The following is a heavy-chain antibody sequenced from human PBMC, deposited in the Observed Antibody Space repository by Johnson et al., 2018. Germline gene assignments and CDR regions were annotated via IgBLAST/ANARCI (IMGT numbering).Heavy chain of an antibody. Sequence: QVQLQQWGAGLLKPSETLYLTCAVYGGSFSGYYWSWIRQSPTKGLEWIGEINHRESTNYNPSLKSRVTISVDTSKNQFSVKLSSVTAADAAVYYCGKRCACVSCTTPTFGFWENRYYMDVWGRGTTVTVSS. V-gene: IGHV4-34*01. CDR1: GGSFSGYY. CDR3: GKRCACVSCTTPTFGFWENRYYMDV. J-gene: IGHJ6*03. D-gene: IGHD1-14*01. CDR2: INHREST.